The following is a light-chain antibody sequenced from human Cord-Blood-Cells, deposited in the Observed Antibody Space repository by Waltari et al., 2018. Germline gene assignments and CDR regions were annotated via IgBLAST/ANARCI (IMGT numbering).Light chain of an antibody. CDR1: QSISSY. J-gene: IGKJ5*01. CDR3: QQSYSTPPVT. CDR2: AAS. V-gene: IGKV1-39*01. Sequence: GDRVTITCRASQSISSYLNWYQQKPGKAPKLLIYAASSLQSGVPSRFSGSESGTDFTLTISSLQPEDFATYYCQQSYSTPPVTFGQGTRLEIK.